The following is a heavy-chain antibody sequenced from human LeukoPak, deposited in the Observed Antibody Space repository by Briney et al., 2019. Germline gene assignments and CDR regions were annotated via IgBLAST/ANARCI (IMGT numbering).Heavy chain of an antibody. Sequence: GGSLRLSCAASGFIFSSYGMHWVRQAPGKGLEWVAVTWYDGSNKYYADAVKGRFTIPRDNSKNTLYLQMNSLRAEDTAVYFCARDHGDYSGKDYWGQGTLVTVSS. V-gene: IGHV3-33*01. CDR3: ARDHGDYSGKDY. CDR2: TWYDGSNK. D-gene: IGHD4-17*01. J-gene: IGHJ4*02. CDR1: GFIFSSYG.